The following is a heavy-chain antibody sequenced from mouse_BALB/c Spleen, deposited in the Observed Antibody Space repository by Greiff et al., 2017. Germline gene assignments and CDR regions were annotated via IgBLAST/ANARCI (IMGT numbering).Heavy chain of an antibody. CDR3: ARYGNYGWYFDV. Sequence: VHLVESGPGLVQPSQSLSITCTVSGFSLTRYGVHWVRQSPGKGLEWLGVIWSGGSTDYNAAFISRLSISKDNSKSQVFFQMNSLQANDTAIYYCARYGNYGWYFDVWGAGTTVTVSS. CDR1: GFSLTRYG. CDR2: IWSGGST. J-gene: IGHJ1*01. D-gene: IGHD2-10*02. V-gene: IGHV2-2*02.